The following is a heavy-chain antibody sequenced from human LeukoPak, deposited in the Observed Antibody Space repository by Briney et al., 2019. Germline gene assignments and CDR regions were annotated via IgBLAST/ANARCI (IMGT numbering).Heavy chain of an antibody. CDR3: ARHFAVGSNYYYYMDV. CDR2: IYTSGGT. J-gene: IGHJ6*03. Sequence: SETLSVTCTVSGGSISSYYWSWIRQPPGKGLEWIGYIYTSGGTNYNPSLKSRVTISVDTSKNQFSLKLSSVTAADTAVFYCARHFAVGSNYYYYMDVWGKGTTVTVSS. CDR1: GGSISSYY. D-gene: IGHD3-3*02. V-gene: IGHV4-4*09.